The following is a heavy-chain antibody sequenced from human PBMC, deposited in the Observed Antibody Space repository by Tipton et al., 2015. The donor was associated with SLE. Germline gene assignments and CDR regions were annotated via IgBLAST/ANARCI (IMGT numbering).Heavy chain of an antibody. V-gene: IGHV1-46*01. Sequence: QVQLVQSGGEVKKPGASVKVSCKTSGYTFTSYGISWVRQAPGQGLEWMGIIDPSGGFTTYAQKFQGRVTMTRDTSTSTVYMELSGLTSDDTAVYYCAREVDAFDIWGQGTTVIVS. CDR3: AREVDAFDI. CDR2: IDPSGGFT. J-gene: IGHJ3*02. CDR1: GYTFTSYG.